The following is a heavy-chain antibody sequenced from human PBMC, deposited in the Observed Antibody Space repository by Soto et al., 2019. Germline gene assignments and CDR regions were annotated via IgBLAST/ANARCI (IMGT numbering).Heavy chain of an antibody. CDR2: INSDGSRT. CDR3: ARGPTGWYGYDY. Sequence: EVQLVESGGGLVQPGGSLRLSCAASGSTFSSSWMHWVRQAPGKGLVWVSRINSDGSRTNYADSVKGRFTISRDNAKNTLYLQMNSLRAEDTAVYYCARGPTGWYGYDYWGLGTLVTVSS. V-gene: IGHV3-74*01. CDR1: GSTFSSSW. D-gene: IGHD6-19*01. J-gene: IGHJ4*02.